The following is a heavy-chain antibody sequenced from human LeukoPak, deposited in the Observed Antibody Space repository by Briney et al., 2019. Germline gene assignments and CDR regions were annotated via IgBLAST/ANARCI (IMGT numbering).Heavy chain of an antibody. CDR3: AKDRSIGTYYTFDH. D-gene: IGHD1-26*01. Sequence: GGSLRLSCAASGFTFSDYNMRWIRQAPGKGLEWVSSISASGVMTYYADSVKGRFTVSRDNSKNGLYLQMSSLTAADTAVYYCAKDRSIGTYYTFDHWGQGTLVTVSS. J-gene: IGHJ4*02. CDR2: ISASGVMT. CDR1: GFTFSDYN. V-gene: IGHV3-23*01.